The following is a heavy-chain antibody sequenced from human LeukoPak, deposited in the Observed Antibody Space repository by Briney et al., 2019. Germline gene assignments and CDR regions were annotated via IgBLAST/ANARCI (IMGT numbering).Heavy chain of an antibody. Sequence: SETLSLTCTVSGVSISSSNSYWGWLRPPPGKGLEWIGSIYYSGITYYNASLKSQVSISIDTSKNQFSLRLTSVTAADTAVYYCARQTGSGLFILPGGQGTLVTVSS. D-gene: IGHD3/OR15-3a*01. V-gene: IGHV4-39*01. CDR2: IYYSGIT. J-gene: IGHJ4*02. CDR3: ARQTGSGLFILP. CDR1: GVSISSSNSY.